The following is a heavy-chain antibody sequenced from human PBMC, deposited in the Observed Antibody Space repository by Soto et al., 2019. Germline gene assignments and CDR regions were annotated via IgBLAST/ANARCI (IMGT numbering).Heavy chain of an antibody. CDR3: ARDSPERGYYYYYGMDV. CDR1: GDSVSSNSAA. CDR2: TYYRSKWYN. D-gene: IGHD1-1*01. J-gene: IGHJ6*02. Sequence: QVQLQQSGPGLVKPSQTLSLTCAISGDSVSSNSAAWNWIRQSPSRGLEWLGRTYYRSKWYNDYSVSVKSRITTNPDTSKNQFSLQLNSVTPEDTAVYYCARDSPERGYYYYYGMDVWGQGTTVTVSS. V-gene: IGHV6-1*01.